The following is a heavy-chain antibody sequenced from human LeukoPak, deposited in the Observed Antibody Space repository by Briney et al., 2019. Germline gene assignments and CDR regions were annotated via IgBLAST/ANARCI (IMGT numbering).Heavy chain of an antibody. D-gene: IGHD3-10*01. J-gene: IGHJ4*02. Sequence: PGGTLRLSCAASGFTFSSYEMNWVRQAPGKGLEWVSYISSSGSTIYYAHSVKGRFTISRDNAKNSLYLQMNSLRAEDTAVYYCAKGVELKHPFHFDYWGRGTLVTVSS. CDR2: ISSSGSTI. CDR3: AKGVELKHPFHFDY. V-gene: IGHV3-48*03. CDR1: GFTFSSYE.